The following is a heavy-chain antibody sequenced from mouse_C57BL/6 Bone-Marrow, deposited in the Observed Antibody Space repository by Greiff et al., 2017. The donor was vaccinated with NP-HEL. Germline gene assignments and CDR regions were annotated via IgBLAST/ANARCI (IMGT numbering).Heavy chain of an antibody. CDR3: ARPSYYLYAMDY. D-gene: IGHD2-12*01. J-gene: IGHJ4*01. V-gene: IGHV1-26*01. CDR2: INPNNGGT. Sequence: EVKLMESGPELVKPGASVKISCKASGYTFTDYYMNWVKQSHGKSLEWIGDINPNNGGTSYNQKFKGKATLTVDKSSSTAYMELRSLTSEDSAVYYCARPSYYLYAMDYWGQGTSVTVSS. CDR1: GYTFTDYY.